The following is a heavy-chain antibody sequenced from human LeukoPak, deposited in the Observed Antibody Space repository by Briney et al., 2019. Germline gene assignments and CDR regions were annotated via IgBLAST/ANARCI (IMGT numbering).Heavy chain of an antibody. Sequence: GGSLRLSCAASRFTFSSYAMSWVRQAPGKGLEWVANIKQDGSEKYYVDSVKGRFTISRDNAKNPLYLQMNSLRAEDTAVYYCARRVPYYYYMDVWGKGTTVTVSS. CDR1: RFTFSSYA. CDR2: IKQDGSEK. V-gene: IGHV3-7*01. D-gene: IGHD4/OR15-4a*01. J-gene: IGHJ6*03. CDR3: ARRVPYYYYMDV.